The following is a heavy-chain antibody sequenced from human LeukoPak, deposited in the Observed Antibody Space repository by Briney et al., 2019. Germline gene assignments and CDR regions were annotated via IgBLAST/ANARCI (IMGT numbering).Heavy chain of an antibody. CDR1: GFTFSSYA. CDR3: AKVPPRGYCSGGSCYRFYFDY. D-gene: IGHD2-15*01. Sequence: GGSLRLSCAAPGFTFSSYAMSWVRQAPGKGLEWVSAISGSGGSTYYADSVKGRFTISRDNSKNTLYLQMNSLRAEDTAVYYCAKVPPRGYCSGGSCYRFYFDYWGQGTLVTVSS. V-gene: IGHV3-23*01. J-gene: IGHJ4*02. CDR2: ISGSGGST.